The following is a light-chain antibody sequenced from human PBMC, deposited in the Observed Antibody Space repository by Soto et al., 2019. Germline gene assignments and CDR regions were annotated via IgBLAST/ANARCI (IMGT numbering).Light chain of an antibody. V-gene: IGKV1-5*03. CDR1: QSISSW. J-gene: IGKJ1*01. CDR2: KGS. CDR3: QQYNVYWT. Sequence: DLQVTQSPSTLSASVGDRVSITCRASQSISSWLAWYQQKPGKAPKLLIYKGSSLESGVPSRFSGSGAGTEITLTIRSLQSDDFASYYCQQYNVYWTFGQGTKVEIK.